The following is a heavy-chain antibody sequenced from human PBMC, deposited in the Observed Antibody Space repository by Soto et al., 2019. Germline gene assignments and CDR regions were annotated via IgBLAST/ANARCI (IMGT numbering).Heavy chain of an antibody. CDR1: GGTFTSTA. Sequence: QVLLVQSSAEVKKRGSSVKVSCKASGGTFTSTAFSWVRQAPGQGLEWMGGIIPVLGTPNYAQKFQARLTVTADASTTTVHMELSSLRSDDTAVYYCASSAGLDHLLNYYGLNVWGQGTTVTVSS. CDR2: IIPVLGTP. J-gene: IGHJ6*02. D-gene: IGHD6-13*01. CDR3: ASSAGLDHLLNYYGLNV. V-gene: IGHV1-69*01.